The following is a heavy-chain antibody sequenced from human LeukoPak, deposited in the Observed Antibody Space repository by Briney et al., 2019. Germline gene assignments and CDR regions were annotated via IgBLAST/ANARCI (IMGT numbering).Heavy chain of an antibody. CDR1: GFTISSYA. J-gene: IGHJ4*02. CDR2: MSVSTGDT. CDR3: AKDGEGLLEWSPPLGY. V-gene: IGHV3-23*01. D-gene: IGHD3-3*01. Sequence: PAGSLRLSCAVSGFTISSYAISWVRQAPRKGLHWVSAMSVSTGDTSYADSVRGRITISRDNSKNILYLEMNGLRAEDTAVYYCAKDGEGLLEWSPPLGYWGQGTLVTVSS.